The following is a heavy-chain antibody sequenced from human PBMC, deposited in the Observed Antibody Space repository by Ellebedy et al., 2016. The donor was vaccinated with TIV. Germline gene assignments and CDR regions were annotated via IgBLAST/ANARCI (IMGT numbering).Heavy chain of an antibody. Sequence: PGGSLRLSCAVSGFTFSTSWMSWVRQAPGQGLEWVANMNGDGNERYYVDSVEGRFTISRDNTRNSLYLQMNSLRADDTAVYYCTKDGSGKFNFWGQGTLVTVSS. CDR1: GFTFSTSW. V-gene: IGHV3-7*01. D-gene: IGHD3-3*01. CDR3: TKDGSGKFNF. CDR2: MNGDGNER. J-gene: IGHJ4*02.